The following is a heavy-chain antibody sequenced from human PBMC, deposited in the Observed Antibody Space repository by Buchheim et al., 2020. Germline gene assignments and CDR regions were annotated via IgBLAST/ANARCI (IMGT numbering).Heavy chain of an antibody. D-gene: IGHD3-22*01. V-gene: IGHV4-39*07. CDR3: ARDEITMIVDSYFDY. CDR1: GGSISSSSYY. Sequence: QLQLQESDPGLVKPSETLSLTCTVSGGSISSSSYYWGWIRQPPGKGLEWIGSIYYSGSTYYNPSLKSRVTISVDTSKNQFSLKLSSVTAADTAVYYCARDEITMIVDSYFDYWGQGTL. CDR2: IYYSGST. J-gene: IGHJ4*02.